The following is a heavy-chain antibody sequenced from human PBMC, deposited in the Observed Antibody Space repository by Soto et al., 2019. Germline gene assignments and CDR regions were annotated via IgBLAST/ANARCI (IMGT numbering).Heavy chain of an antibody. CDR1: GFTFSSYG. V-gene: IGHV3-30*18. J-gene: IGHJ4*02. Sequence: QVQLVESGGGVVQPGRSLRLSCAASGFTFSSYGMHWVRQAPGKGLEWVAVISYDGSNKYYADSVKGRFTISRDNSKNTLYLQMNILRAEDTAVYYCAKGPSYGDSYFDYWGQGTLVTVSS. CDR3: AKGPSYGDSYFDY. CDR2: ISYDGSNK. D-gene: IGHD4-17*01.